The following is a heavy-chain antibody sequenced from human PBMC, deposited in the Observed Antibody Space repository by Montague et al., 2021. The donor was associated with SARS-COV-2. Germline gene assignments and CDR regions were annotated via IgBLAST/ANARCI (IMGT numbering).Heavy chain of an antibody. D-gene: IGHD5-24*01. CDR1: ASMFDNYG. CDR3: ARGYNYGPFDL. CDR2: VNWNGGST. Sequence: RLSCAASASMFDNYGMSWVRQAPGKGLEWVSGVNWNGGSTGYGDSVKGRFTISRDNTMKSVSLQMNSLRADDTALYYCARGYNYGPFDLWGQGILVTVSS. V-gene: IGHV3-20*04. J-gene: IGHJ4*02.